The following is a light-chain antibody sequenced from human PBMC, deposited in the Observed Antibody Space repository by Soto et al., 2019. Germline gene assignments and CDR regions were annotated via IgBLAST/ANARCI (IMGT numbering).Light chain of an antibody. J-gene: IGLJ1*01. V-gene: IGLV1-44*01. CDR3: SAWDDSLNGLV. Sequence: QSVLTQPPSASGSPGQRVTISCSGSSYNIGGNTVNWYQQLPGTAPKLLIYNNNQRPSGVPDRFSGSKSGTSASLAISGLQSEDEADYYCSAWDDSLNGLVFGTGTKLTVL. CDR1: SYNIGGNT. CDR2: NNN.